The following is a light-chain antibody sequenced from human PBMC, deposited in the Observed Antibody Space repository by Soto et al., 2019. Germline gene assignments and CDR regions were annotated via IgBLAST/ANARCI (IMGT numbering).Light chain of an antibody. Sequence: VLTQSPGTLSMSPWERATLSCRASHSVSRTYLAWYQQKPGQAPRLLIYGTSDRATGTPDRFSGSGSGTDFTLTISRLEPEDSAVYYCQQFDDSVTFGQGTRLEIK. J-gene: IGKJ5*01. CDR1: HSVSRTY. CDR2: GTS. V-gene: IGKV3-20*01. CDR3: QQFDDSVT.